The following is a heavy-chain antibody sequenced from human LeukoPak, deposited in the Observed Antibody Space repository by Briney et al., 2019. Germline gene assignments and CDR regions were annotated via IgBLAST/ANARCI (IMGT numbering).Heavy chain of an antibody. V-gene: IGHV4-38-2*01. CDR3: ARNTSGWYFDD. Sequence: SETLSLICAVSHYPIISDDYWGWIRQAPGKGLEWIGSIYHSGSTHYNPSLKSRVSLSVDTSKNQFSLKLNSVTVADTAIYYCARNTSGWYFDDWGQGTLVTVSS. D-gene: IGHD6-19*01. CDR2: IYHSGST. CDR1: HYPIISDDY. J-gene: IGHJ4*02.